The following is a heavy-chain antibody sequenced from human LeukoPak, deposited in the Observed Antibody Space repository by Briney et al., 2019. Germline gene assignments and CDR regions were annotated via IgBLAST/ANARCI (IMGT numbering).Heavy chain of an antibody. CDR3: AKGLGGYDYIWGSYRTIDY. CDR1: GFTFSSYA. Sequence: GGSLRLSCAASGFTFSSYAMSWVRQAPGKGLEWVSAISGSGGSTYYADSVKGRFTISRDNSKNTLYLQMNSLRAEDTAVYYCAKGLGGYDYIWGSYRTIDYWGQGTLVTVSS. J-gene: IGHJ4*02. D-gene: IGHD3-16*02. V-gene: IGHV3-23*01. CDR2: ISGSGGST.